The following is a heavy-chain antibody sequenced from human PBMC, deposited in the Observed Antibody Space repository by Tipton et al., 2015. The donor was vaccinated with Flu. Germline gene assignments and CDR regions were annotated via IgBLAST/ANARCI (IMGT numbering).Heavy chain of an antibody. V-gene: IGHV4-59*01. CDR1: GGSISSYY. CDR3: ARAGYDFWRYYFDY. D-gene: IGHD3-3*01. CDR2: IYYSGST. J-gene: IGHJ4*02. Sequence: LSLTCTVSGGSISSYYWSWIRQPPGKGLEWIGYIYYSGSTNYNPSLKSRVTISVDTSKNQFSLKLSSVTAADTAVYYCARAGYDFWRYYFDYWGQGTLVTVSS.